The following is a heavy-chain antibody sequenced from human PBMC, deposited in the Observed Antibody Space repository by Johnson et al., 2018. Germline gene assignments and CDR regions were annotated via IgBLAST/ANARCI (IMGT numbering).Heavy chain of an antibody. J-gene: IGHJ3*02. D-gene: IGHD1-1*01. Sequence: QVQLVESGPGLVKPSETLSLTCTVSGGSISSYYWSWIRQPPGKGLEWIGYIYYSGNTNYNPSLKSRVTISVDTSKNQFSLKLSSVTAADTAVYYCARGGTSRLNEFDIWGQGTMVTVSS. CDR3: ARGGTSRLNEFDI. CDR2: IYYSGNT. CDR1: GGSISSYY. V-gene: IGHV4-59*01.